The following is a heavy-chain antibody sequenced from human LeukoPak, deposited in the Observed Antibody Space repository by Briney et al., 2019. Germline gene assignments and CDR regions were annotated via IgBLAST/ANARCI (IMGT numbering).Heavy chain of an antibody. CDR1: GYTLTELS. J-gene: IGHJ4*02. Sequence: ASVKVSCKVSGYTLTELSMHWVRQAPGKGLEWMGGFDPEDGETIYAQKFQGRVTMTTDTSTSTAYMELRSLRSDDTAVYYCARDRGRGYSYGYSDYWGQGTLVTVSS. CDR3: ARDRGRGYSYGYSDY. V-gene: IGHV1-24*01. D-gene: IGHD5-18*01. CDR2: FDPEDGET.